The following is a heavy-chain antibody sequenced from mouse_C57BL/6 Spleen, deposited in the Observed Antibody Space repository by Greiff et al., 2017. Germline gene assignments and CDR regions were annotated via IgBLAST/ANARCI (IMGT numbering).Heavy chain of an antibody. Sequence: EVMLVESGGGLVKPGGSLKLPCAASGFTFSDYGMHWVRQAPGKGLEWVAYISSGSSTIYYADTVKGRFTISRDNAKNTLFLQMTSLRSEDTAMYYCARGGYYLWYFDVWGTGTTVTVSS. CDR1: GFTFSDYG. CDR2: ISSGSSTI. J-gene: IGHJ1*03. D-gene: IGHD2-3*01. V-gene: IGHV5-17*01. CDR3: ARGGYYLWYFDV.